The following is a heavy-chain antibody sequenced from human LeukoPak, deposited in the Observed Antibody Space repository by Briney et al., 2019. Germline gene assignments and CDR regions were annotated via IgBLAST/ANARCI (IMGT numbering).Heavy chain of an antibody. Sequence: GGSLRLSCAASGFTFSNYWMHWVRQAPGKGLVWVSRINSDGSSTSYADSVKGRFTISRDNAKNTLYLQMNSLRAEDTAVYYCAREDLIAAPGNFDYWGQGTLVTVSS. V-gene: IGHV3-74*01. J-gene: IGHJ4*02. CDR1: GFTFSNYW. CDR2: INSDGSST. CDR3: AREDLIAAPGNFDY. D-gene: IGHD6-13*01.